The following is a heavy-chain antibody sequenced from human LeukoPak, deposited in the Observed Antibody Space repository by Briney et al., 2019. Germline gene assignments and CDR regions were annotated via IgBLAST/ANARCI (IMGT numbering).Heavy chain of an antibody. CDR2: IHTSGST. Sequence: SETLSLTCTVSGGSISNYHWSWIRQPARKGREWIGQIHTSGSTNYNPPLKSRVTMSIDTTEDQVSLTIRSVTAADTAFYYCARRDISSGWSFDYWGQGTLVTVSS. CDR1: GGSISNYH. V-gene: IGHV4-4*07. D-gene: IGHD6-19*01. CDR3: ARRDISSGWSFDY. J-gene: IGHJ4*02.